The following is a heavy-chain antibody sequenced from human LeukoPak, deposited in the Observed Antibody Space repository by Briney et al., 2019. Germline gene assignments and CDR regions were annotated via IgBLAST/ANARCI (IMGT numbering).Heavy chain of an antibody. CDR1: GGSIRSSYYY. V-gene: IGHV4-30-4*08. CDR2: IYYSGST. J-gene: IGHJ4*02. D-gene: IGHD3-22*01. Sequence: SETLSLTCTVSGGSIRSSYYYWGWIRQPPGKGLEWIGYIYYSGSTYYNPSLKSRVTISVDTSKNQFSLKLSSVTAADTAVYYCARAYYYDSSGYQGWGQGTLVTVSS. CDR3: ARAYYYDSSGYQG.